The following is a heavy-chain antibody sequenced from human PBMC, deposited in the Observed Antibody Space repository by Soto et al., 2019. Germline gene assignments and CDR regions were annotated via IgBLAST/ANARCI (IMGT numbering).Heavy chain of an antibody. CDR3: ARRFDNTLDF. J-gene: IGHJ4*02. CDR2: IYPHDSDT. V-gene: IGHV5-51*01. D-gene: IGHD1-20*01. CDR1: GYNFATYW. Sequence: GESLKISCKGSGYNFATYWIGWVRQMPGKGLEWMGIIYPHDSDTRYSPSFQGQVTISADKSISTAYLQWSSLKASDTAIYYCARRFDNTLDFWGQGTLVTVSS.